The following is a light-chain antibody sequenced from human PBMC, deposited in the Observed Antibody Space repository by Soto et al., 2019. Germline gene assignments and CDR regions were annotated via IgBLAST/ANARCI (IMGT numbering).Light chain of an antibody. CDR2: DAS. V-gene: IGKV3-11*01. J-gene: IGKJ5*01. Sequence: EIMLTQSPGTLSLSPGARATLSCRASQSVSHNYLAWYQQKPGQAPRLLIYDASNRATGIPARFSGSGSGTDCTLTISSLEPEDFAVYYCQQRSNWPSTLGQGTRLEIK. CDR1: QSVSHNY. CDR3: QQRSNWPST.